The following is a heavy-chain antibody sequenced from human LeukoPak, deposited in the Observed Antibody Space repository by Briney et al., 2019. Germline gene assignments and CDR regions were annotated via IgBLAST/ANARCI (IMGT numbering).Heavy chain of an antibody. V-gene: IGHV3-13*01. J-gene: IGHJ1*01. D-gene: IGHD1-7*01. CDR1: GFTFSSYD. CDR3: ATGTLRLGYFQH. Sequence: GGSLRLSCAASGFTFSSYDMHWVRQATGKGLEWVSAIGTAGDTYYPGSVKGRFTISRENAKNSLYLQMNSLRAGDTAVYYCATGTLRLGYFQHWGQGTLVTVSS. CDR2: IGTAGDT.